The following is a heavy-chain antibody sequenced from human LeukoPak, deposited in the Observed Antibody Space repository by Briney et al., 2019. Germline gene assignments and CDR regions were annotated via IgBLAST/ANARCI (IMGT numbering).Heavy chain of an antibody. V-gene: IGHV4-34*01. D-gene: IGHD3-22*01. CDR3: ARGTDRSKIAY. Sequence: PSETLSLTCAVNGGSFSGYYWSWLRQPPGKGLEWIGEINQSGSTSYNPSLKSRVTISVDTSKNQFSLKLSSVTAADTAVYYCARGTDRSKIAYWGQGTLVTVSS. J-gene: IGHJ4*02. CDR2: INQSGST. CDR1: GGSFSGYY.